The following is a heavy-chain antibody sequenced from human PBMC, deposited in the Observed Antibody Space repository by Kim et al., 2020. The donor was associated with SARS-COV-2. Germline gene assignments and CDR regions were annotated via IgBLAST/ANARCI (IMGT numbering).Heavy chain of an antibody. CDR3: AREELFYGMDV. Sequence: SNYDTDSVKSRFTLSRHNAKNTLYLQMNSLSAEETAVYYCAREELFYGMDVWGQGTTVTVSS. V-gene: IGHV3-53*04. J-gene: IGHJ6*02. CDR2: SN. D-gene: IGHD1-7*01.